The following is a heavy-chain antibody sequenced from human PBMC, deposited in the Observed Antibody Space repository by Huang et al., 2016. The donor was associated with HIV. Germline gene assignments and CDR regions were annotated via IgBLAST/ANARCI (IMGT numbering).Heavy chain of an antibody. CDR3: AKDQGSGWFGIDY. CDR1: GFIFRSYG. V-gene: IGHV3-30*18. J-gene: IGHJ4*02. Sequence: QVHLVESGGGVVQPGGSLRLSCAASGFIFRSYGMHGVRQAPGKGPEWVAVITYEGGNEYYTDSVRGRFTISRDNSKNTMYLQMDSLRAEDTAVYYCAKDQGSGWFGIDYWGQGNLVTVSS. CDR2: ITYEGGNE. D-gene: IGHD6-19*01.